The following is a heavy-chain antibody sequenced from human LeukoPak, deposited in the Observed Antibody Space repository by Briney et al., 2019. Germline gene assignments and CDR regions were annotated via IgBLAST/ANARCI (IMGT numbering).Heavy chain of an antibody. V-gene: IGHV3-23*01. Sequence: PGGSLRLSCAASRFTFSSYAMSWVRQAPGKGLEWVSAISDTGATTYDADSVKGRFTISRDNSRSTLYLQMNSLRAEDTALYYCAKDTSIGRYCTNGVCYPFDYWGQGTLVTVSS. CDR1: RFTFSSYA. J-gene: IGHJ4*02. CDR3: AKDTSIGRYCTNGVCYPFDY. CDR2: ISDTGATT. D-gene: IGHD2-8*01.